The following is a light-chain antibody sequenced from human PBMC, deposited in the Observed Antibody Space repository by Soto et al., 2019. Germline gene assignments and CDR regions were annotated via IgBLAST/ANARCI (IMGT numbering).Light chain of an antibody. V-gene: IGLV2-11*01. CDR3: CSYGDTNTVYV. CDR2: DVT. J-gene: IGLJ1*01. Sequence: QSVLSRPRAVSGSPGQSVTISCTGTNSDLGNHNYVSWFQQHPGKAPKLIIFDVTRRPSGVPDRFSGSQSGNRTSLSISGLQAEDEADYYCCSYGDTNTVYVFGTGTKVTVL. CDR1: NSDLGNHNY.